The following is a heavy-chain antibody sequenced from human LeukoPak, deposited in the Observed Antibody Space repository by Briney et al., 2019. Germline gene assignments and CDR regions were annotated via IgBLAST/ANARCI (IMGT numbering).Heavy chain of an antibody. CDR1: GGSISSSSYY. V-gene: IGHV4-39*01. D-gene: IGHD3-10*01. Sequence: SETLSLTCTVSGGSISSSSYYWGWIRQPPGKGLEWIGSIYYSGSTYYNPSLKSRVTISVDTSKNQFSLKLSSVTAADTAVYYCARQTYYGSGSYLTQEYYFDYWGQGTLVTVSS. CDR2: IYYSGST. CDR3: ARQTYYGSGSYLTQEYYFDY. J-gene: IGHJ4*02.